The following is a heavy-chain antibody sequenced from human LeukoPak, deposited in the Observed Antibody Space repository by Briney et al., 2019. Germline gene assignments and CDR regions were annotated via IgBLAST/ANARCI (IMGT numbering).Heavy chain of an antibody. J-gene: IGHJ4*02. V-gene: IGHV2-5*02. Sequence: SGPTLVKPTQTLTLTCTFSGFSLSTNGVGVGWIRQPPGVALEWLALIYWDDDKRYSPSLKSRLTITQDTSTNQVVLTMTNMDPVDTATYYCAHTRCTSTSCYKDFDYWGQRTLVTVSS. CDR1: GFSLSTNGVG. CDR2: IYWDDDK. CDR3: AHTRCTSTSCYKDFDY. D-gene: IGHD2-2*01.